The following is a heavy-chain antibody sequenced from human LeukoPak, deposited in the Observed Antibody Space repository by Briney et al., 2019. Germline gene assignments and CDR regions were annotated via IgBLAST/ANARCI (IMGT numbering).Heavy chain of an antibody. J-gene: IGHJ6*02. Sequence: SVKVSCKASGYTFTGYYMHWVRQAPGQGLEWMGRIIPILGIANYAQKFQGRVTITADKSTSTAYMELSSLRSEDTAVYYCARDYYDSSGYPYYYYGMDVWGQGTTVTVSS. CDR2: IIPILGIA. CDR3: ARDYYDSSGYPYYYYGMDV. V-gene: IGHV1-69*04. D-gene: IGHD3-22*01. CDR1: GYTFTGYY.